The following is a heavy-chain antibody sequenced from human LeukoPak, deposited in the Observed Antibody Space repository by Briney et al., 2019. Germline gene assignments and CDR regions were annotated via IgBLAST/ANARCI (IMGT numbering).Heavy chain of an antibody. CDR3: ARDRDTVTTRYYGMDV. CDR1: GFTFSSYS. Sequence: PPGGSLRLSCAASGFTFSSYSMNWVRQAPGKGLEWVSYITSSSSTIYYADSVKGRFTISRDNAKNSLYLQMNSLRAEDTAVYYCARDRDTVTTRYYGMDVWGQGTTVTVSS. CDR2: ITSSSSTI. V-gene: IGHV3-48*01. D-gene: IGHD4-17*01. J-gene: IGHJ6*02.